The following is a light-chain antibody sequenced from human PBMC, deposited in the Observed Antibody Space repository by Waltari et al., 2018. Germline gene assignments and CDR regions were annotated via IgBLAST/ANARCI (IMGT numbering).Light chain of an antibody. Sequence: CRASQSVTSISLSWYHQKLGQAPRLLIYGTSSRATGTPDRFSGSGSGTDFTLTISRLEPEDVAVYYCQQYDGEVVTFGGGTKV. CDR3: QQYDGEVVT. CDR1: QSVTSIS. V-gene: IGKV3-20*01. CDR2: GTS. J-gene: IGKJ4*01.